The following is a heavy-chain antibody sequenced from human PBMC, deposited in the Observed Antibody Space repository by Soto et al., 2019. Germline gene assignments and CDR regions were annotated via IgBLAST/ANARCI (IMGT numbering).Heavy chain of an antibody. CDR2: ISGSGGST. CDR1: GFTFSSYA. J-gene: IGHJ6*02. CDR3: AIEGYCSSTSCYKGPNYYYYGMDV. D-gene: IGHD2-2*02. V-gene: IGHV3-23*01. Sequence: GGSLRLSCAASGFTFSSYAMSWVRQAPGKGLEWVSAISGSGGSTYYADSVKGRFAISRDNSKNTLYLQMNSLRAEDTAVYYCAIEGYCSSTSCYKGPNYYYYGMDVWGQGTTVTVSS.